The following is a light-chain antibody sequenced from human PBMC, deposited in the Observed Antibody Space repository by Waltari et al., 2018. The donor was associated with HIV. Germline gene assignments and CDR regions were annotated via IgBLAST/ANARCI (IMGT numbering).Light chain of an antibody. CDR3: QSADSSDTLGV. CDR1: ALPDHY. J-gene: IGLJ3*02. CDR2: KDK. Sequence: SELKQPPSVSVSPGQTAKTICSGDALPDHYAPWYQQRPGQAPVLVIYKDKERSSGTPERFSGSSSGTTATLTISGVLEEDEADYSCQSADSSDTLGVFGGGTKLTVL. V-gene: IGLV3-25*03.